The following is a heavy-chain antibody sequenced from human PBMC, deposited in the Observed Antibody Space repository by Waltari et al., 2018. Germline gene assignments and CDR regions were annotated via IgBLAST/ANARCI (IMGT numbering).Heavy chain of an antibody. D-gene: IGHD4-17*01. CDR2: IGGSGNPV. CDR1: GFAFSSCS. V-gene: IGHV3-48*04. CDR3: ARSQGTTWFYD. J-gene: IGHJ4*02. Sequence: EVQLVESGGGSVQPGGSLRLSCAGSGFAFSSCSMTWVRQAPGKGLEWLSFIGGSGNPVFYADSVKGRFAISRDNAKNSLYLQMDSLRAEDTAVYYCARSQGTTWFYDWGQGTLVTVSS.